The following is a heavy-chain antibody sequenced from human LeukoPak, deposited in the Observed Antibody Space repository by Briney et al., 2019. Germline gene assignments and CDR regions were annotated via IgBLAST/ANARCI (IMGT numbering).Heavy chain of an antibody. CDR2: IYYSGST. V-gene: IGHV4-30-4*08. CDR3: AREFPYGDPREDY. J-gene: IGHJ4*02. D-gene: IGHD4-17*01. CDR1: GGSISSGDYY. Sequence: PSETLSLTCTVSGGSISSGDYYWSWIRQPPGKGLEWIGYIYYSGSTYYNPSLKSRVTISVDTSKNQFSLKLSSVTAADTAVYYCAREFPYGDPREDYWGQGTLVTVSS.